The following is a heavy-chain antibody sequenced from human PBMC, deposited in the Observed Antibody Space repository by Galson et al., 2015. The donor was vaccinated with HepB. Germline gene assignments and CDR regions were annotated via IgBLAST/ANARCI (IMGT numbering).Heavy chain of an antibody. J-gene: IGHJ5*02. CDR2: IWYDGSNK. CDR1: GFTFSSYG. V-gene: IGHV3-33*08. CDR3: ARACRIAAAGTWFDP. D-gene: IGHD6-13*01. Sequence: SLRLSCAASGFTFSSYGMHWVRQAPGKGLEWVAVIWYDGSNKYYADSVKGRFTISRDNSKNTLYLQMNSLRAEDTAVYYCARACRIAAAGTWFDPWGQGTLVTVSS.